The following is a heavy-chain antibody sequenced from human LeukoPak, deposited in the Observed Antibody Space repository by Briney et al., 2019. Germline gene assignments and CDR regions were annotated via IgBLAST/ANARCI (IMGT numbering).Heavy chain of an antibody. J-gene: IGHJ3*02. D-gene: IGHD2-8*01. CDR2: ISSSSSTI. V-gene: IGHV3-48*01. Sequence: PGGSLRLSCAASGFTFSSYSMNWVRQTPGKGLEWVSYISSSSSTIYYADSVKGRFTISRDNAKNSLYLQMNSLRAEDTALYYCVRKGNGAFDIRGQGTMVTVSS. CDR1: GFTFSSYS. CDR3: VRKGNGAFDI.